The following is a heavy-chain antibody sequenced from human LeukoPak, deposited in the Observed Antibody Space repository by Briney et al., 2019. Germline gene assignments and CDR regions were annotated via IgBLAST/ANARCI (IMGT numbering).Heavy chain of an antibody. J-gene: IGHJ4*02. V-gene: IGHV3-30*02. CDR3: AKDFRPWGGSYSALDY. D-gene: IGHD1-26*01. CDR2: IRYDGSNK. CDR1: GFTFSSYG. Sequence: PGGSLRLSCAASGFTFSSYGMHWVRQAPGKGLEWVAFIRYDGSNKYYADSVKGRFTISRDNSKNTLYLQMNSLRAEDTAVYYCAKDFRPWGGSYSALDYWGQGTLVTVSS.